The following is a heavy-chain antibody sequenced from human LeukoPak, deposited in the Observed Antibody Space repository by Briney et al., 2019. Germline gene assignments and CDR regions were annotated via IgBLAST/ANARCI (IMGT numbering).Heavy chain of an antibody. CDR2: IYHSGST. Sequence: SGTLSLTCAVSGGSISSSNWWSWVRQPPGKGLEWIGEIYHSGSTNYNPSLKSRVTISVDKSKNQFSLKLSSVTAADTAVYYCARVSITMVRGALEGWGQGTLVTVSS. J-gene: IGHJ4*02. CDR3: ARVSITMVRGALEG. CDR1: GGSISSSNW. V-gene: IGHV4-4*02. D-gene: IGHD3-10*01.